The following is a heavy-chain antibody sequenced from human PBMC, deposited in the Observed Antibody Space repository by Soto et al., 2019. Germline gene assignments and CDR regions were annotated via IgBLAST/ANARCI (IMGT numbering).Heavy chain of an antibody. Sequence: SETLSLTCTVSGGSVSSGSYYWSWIRQPPGKGLEWIGYIYYSGSTNYNPSLKSRVTISVDTSKNQFSLKLSSVTAADTAVYYCARDLVGYYRPYAFDIWGQGTMVTVSS. CDR1: GGSVSSGSYY. CDR2: IYYSGST. D-gene: IGHD3-22*01. J-gene: IGHJ3*02. CDR3: ARDLVGYYRPYAFDI. V-gene: IGHV4-61*01.